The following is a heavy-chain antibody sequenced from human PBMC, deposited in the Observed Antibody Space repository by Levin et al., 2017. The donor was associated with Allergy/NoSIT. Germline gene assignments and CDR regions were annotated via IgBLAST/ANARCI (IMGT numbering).Heavy chain of an antibody. CDR1: GDSISDYY. D-gene: IGHD4-17*01. CDR2: MFYTGST. CDR3: ARAGYYGDFQSFDI. V-gene: IGHV4-59*01. J-gene: IGHJ3*02. Sequence: SETLSLTCSVSGDSISDYYWSWIRQPPGKGLEWIGYMFYTGSTNYNPYLKSRVTISSDTSKNQFSLKLSSVTAADTAVYYCARAGYYGDFQSFDIWSPGTMVTVSS.